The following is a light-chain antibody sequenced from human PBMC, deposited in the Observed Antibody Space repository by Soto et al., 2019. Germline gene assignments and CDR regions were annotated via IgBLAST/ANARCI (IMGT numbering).Light chain of an antibody. V-gene: IGKV3-15*01. CDR3: QQYNTLNT. CDR1: QNVNSN. J-gene: IGKJ2*01. CDR2: NVS. Sequence: EIAMTQSPATLSVSPGQRATLYCRASQNVNSNLAWYQQKPGHAPSLLMYNVSTRATGFPARFSGSGSGTEFTLTISSLQSEDSTIYYCQQYNTLNTFGQGTKLEIK.